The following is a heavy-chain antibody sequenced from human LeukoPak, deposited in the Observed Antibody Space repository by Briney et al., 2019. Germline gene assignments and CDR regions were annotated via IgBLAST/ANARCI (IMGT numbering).Heavy chain of an antibody. D-gene: IGHD6-19*01. CDR2: ISGSGGST. V-gene: IGHV3-23*01. CDR3: AKITPHYSSGWYGKYFDY. Sequence: GGSLRLSCAASGFTFSSYAMGWVRQAPGKGLEWVSAISGSGGSTYYADSVKGRFTISRDNSKNTLYLQMNSLRAEDTAVYYCAKITPHYSSGWYGKYFDYWGQGTLVTVSS. CDR1: GFTFSSYA. J-gene: IGHJ4*02.